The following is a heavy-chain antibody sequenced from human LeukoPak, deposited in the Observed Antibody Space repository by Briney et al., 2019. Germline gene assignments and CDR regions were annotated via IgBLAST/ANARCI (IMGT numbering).Heavy chain of an antibody. Sequence: GGSLRLSCAASGFTFSDYYMSWIRQAPGKGLEWVSYISSSSSSYTNYADSVKGRFTISRDNAKNSLYLQMNSLRAEDTAVYYCARDGCSSTSCLVDYWGQGTLVTVSS. V-gene: IGHV3-11*06. CDR2: ISSSSSSYT. D-gene: IGHD2-2*01. CDR3: ARDGCSSTSCLVDY. CDR1: GFTFSDYY. J-gene: IGHJ4*02.